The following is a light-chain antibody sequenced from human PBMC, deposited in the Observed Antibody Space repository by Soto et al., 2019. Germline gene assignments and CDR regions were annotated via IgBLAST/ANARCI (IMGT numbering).Light chain of an antibody. J-gene: IGLJ7*01. CDR3: CSCAGSSTLPTV. Sequence: QSALTQPASVSGSPGQSITISCTGSSSDVGNYNLVSWYQQHPGKAPRLIIYEDSKRPSGISNRFSGSKSGNTASLTISGLQGEDEADYYCCSCAGSSTLPTVFGGGTQLTVL. CDR1: SSDVGNYNL. V-gene: IGLV2-23*01. CDR2: EDS.